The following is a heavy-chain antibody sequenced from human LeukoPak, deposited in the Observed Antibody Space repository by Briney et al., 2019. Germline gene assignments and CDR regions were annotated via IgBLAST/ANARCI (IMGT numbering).Heavy chain of an antibody. J-gene: IGHJ6*02. Sequence: ASVKVSCKASGYTFTGYYMHWVRQAPGQGLEWMGWMNPNSGGTNYAQKFQGRVTMTRDTSISTAYMELSRLRSDDTAVYYCARSIRIGSGSYYIDYYGMDLWGQGTTVTVSS. V-gene: IGHV1-2*02. CDR3: ARSIRIGSGSYYIDYYGMDL. CDR1: GYTFTGYY. D-gene: IGHD3-10*01. CDR2: MNPNSGGT.